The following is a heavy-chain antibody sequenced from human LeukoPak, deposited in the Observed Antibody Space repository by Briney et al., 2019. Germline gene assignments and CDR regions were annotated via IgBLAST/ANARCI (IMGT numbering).Heavy chain of an antibody. V-gene: IGHV1-18*04. CDR1: GYTFTSYA. CDR3: ARVRRAPDCYSSGSYYNALNYSYSGMSV. Sequence: GASVKVSCKASGYTFTSYAISWVRQAPGQGLEWMGRIIPNNGITNYAQKFQGSVTMTTDTSTSTAYMELSSLRSEDTAVYYCARVRRAPDCYSSGSYYNALNYSYSGMSVWGKEATVP. J-gene: IGHJ6*04. CDR2: IIPNNGIT. D-gene: IGHD3-10*01.